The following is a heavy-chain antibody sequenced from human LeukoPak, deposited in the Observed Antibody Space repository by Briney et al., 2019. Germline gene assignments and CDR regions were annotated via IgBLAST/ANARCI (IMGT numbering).Heavy chain of an antibody. Sequence: PGGSLRLSCAASGFTFSSYAMSWVRQAPGKGLEWVSVISGSGGNTYYADSVKGRFTISRDSSKNILYLQMNSLRAEDTAVYYCARDRVGVSAYDSLFDYWGQGTLVTVSS. J-gene: IGHJ4*02. CDR2: ISGSGGNT. CDR3: ARDRVGVSAYDSLFDY. CDR1: GFTFSSYA. D-gene: IGHD5-12*01. V-gene: IGHV3-23*01.